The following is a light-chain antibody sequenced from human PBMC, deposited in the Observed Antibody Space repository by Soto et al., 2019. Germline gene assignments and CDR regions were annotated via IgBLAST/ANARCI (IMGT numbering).Light chain of an antibody. J-gene: IGLJ2*01. Sequence: QLVLTQSPSASASLGASVKLPCTLNSGHSNYAIAWHQQRPEKGPRYLMKLNSDGSHTKGGGIPDRFSGSSSGAERYLTISSLQSEDEADYYCQTWGTGIVVFGGGTKLTVL. CDR2: LNSDGSH. V-gene: IGLV4-69*01. CDR3: QTWGTGIVV. CDR1: SGHSNYA.